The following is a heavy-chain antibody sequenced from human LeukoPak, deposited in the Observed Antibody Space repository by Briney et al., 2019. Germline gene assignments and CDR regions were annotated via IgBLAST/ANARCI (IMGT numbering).Heavy chain of an antibody. CDR3: ARRVVVVAATERCDWFDP. CDR2: INHSGST. J-gene: IGHJ5*02. D-gene: IGHD2-15*01. CDR1: GGSFSGYY. Sequence: SETLSLTCVVYGGSFSGYYWSWIRQPPGKGLEWIGEINHSGSTNYNPSLKSRVTISVDTSKNQFSLKLSSVTAADTAVYYCARRVVVVAATERCDWFDPWGQGTLITVSS. V-gene: IGHV4-34*01.